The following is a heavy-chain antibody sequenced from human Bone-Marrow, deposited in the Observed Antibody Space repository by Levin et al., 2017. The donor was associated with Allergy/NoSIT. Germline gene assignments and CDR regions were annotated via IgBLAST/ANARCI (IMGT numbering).Heavy chain of an antibody. CDR2: VSWNSGNI. D-gene: IGHD6-19*01. CDR3: AKSGTYSSWCGAFDL. Sequence: SCAASGFTFAGYAMHWVRQAPGKGPEWVSSVSWNSGNIDYADSVKGRFTLSRDNAKNSLYLQLSSLRSDDTALYYCAKSGTYSSWCGAFDLWGQGTMVTVSS. CDR1: GFTFAGYA. J-gene: IGHJ3*01. V-gene: IGHV3-9*01.